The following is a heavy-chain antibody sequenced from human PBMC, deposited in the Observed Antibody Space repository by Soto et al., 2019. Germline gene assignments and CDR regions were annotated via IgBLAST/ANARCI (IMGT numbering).Heavy chain of an antibody. CDR3: ARGLRDDFFSGYYREPYSFDY. D-gene: IGHD3-3*01. Sequence: SETLSLTCAVYGGSFSGYYWSWIRQPPGKGLEWIGEINHSGSTNYNPSLKSRVTISVDTSKNQFSLKLSSVTAADTAVYYCARGLRDDFFSGYYREPYSFDYWGPGTLVTLSS. CDR2: INHSGST. V-gene: IGHV4-34*01. CDR1: GGSFSGYY. J-gene: IGHJ4*02.